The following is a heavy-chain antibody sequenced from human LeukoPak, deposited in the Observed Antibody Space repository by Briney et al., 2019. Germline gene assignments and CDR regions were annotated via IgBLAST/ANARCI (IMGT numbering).Heavy chain of an antibody. CDR2: ISYDGSNK. Sequence: GGSLRLSCAASGFKFSSYGIHWVRQAPGKGLEWVAVISYDGSNKYYADSVKGRFTISRDNSKNTLYLQMNSLRAEDTAVYYCAKDYRSRHGYYDILTGYYYYGMDVWGKGTTVTVSS. CDR3: AKDYRSRHGYYDILTGYYYYGMDV. CDR1: GFKFSSYG. J-gene: IGHJ6*04. V-gene: IGHV3-30*18. D-gene: IGHD3-9*01.